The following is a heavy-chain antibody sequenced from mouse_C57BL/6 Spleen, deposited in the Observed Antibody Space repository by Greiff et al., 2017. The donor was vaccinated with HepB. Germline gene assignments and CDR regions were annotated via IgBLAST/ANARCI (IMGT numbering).Heavy chain of an antibody. J-gene: IGHJ2*01. V-gene: IGHV14-4*01. CDR1: GFTINGDY. D-gene: IGHD1-1*01. CDR2: IDPENGDT. CDR3: TTPYYGSSYLY. Sequence: VQLQQSGAELVRPGASVKLSCTTSGFTINGDYMHWVKQRPEQGLEWIGWIDPENGDTEYALKFQGKANITADTSSNTAYLQLSSLTSEDTAVYYCTTPYYGSSYLYWGQGTTLTVSS.